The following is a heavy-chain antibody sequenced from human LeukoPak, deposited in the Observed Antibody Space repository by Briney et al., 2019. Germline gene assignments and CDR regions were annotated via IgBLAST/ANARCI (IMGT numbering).Heavy chain of an antibody. Sequence: PSETLSLTCTVSGGSISSYYWSWIRQPAGKGLEWIGRIYTSGSTNYNPSLKSRVTISVDTSKNQFSLKLSSVTAADTAVYYCARRYCSGGSCYSERGAFDIWGQGTMVTVSS. V-gene: IGHV4-4*07. CDR3: ARRYCSGGSCYSERGAFDI. CDR2: IYTSGST. J-gene: IGHJ3*02. CDR1: GGSISSYY. D-gene: IGHD2-15*01.